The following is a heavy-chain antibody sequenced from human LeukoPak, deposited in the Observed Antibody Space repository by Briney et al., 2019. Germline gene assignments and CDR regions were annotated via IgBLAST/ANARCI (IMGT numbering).Heavy chain of an antibody. CDR1: GFTFSSYG. Sequence: PGGSLRLSCAASGFTFSSYGMHWVRQAPGKGLEWVAVIWYDGSNKYYVDSVKGRFTISRDNSKNTLYLQMNSLRAEDTAVYYCAKEDWNLRENWFDPWGQGTLVTVSS. J-gene: IGHJ5*02. CDR3: AKEDWNLRENWFDP. D-gene: IGHD1-1*01. V-gene: IGHV3-33*06. CDR2: IWYDGSNK.